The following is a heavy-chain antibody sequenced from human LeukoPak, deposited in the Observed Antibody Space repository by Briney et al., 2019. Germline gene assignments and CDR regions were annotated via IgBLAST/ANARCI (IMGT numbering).Heavy chain of an antibody. CDR3: TRVGGNDAFDI. CDR2: INYGGGRT. Sequence: GGSLRRSCAASGFTLRDYSMHWVRQAPGKGLEYVSAINYGGGRTYYANSVKDRFIISRDNSKNTLSLQMGSLRAEDMAVYYCTRVGGNDAFDIRGQGTMVTVSS. CDR1: GFTLRDYS. J-gene: IGHJ3*02. D-gene: IGHD4-23*01. V-gene: IGHV3-64*01.